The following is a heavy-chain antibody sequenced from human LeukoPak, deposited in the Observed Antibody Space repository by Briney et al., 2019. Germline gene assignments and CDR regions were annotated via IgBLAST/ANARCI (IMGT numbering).Heavy chain of an antibody. CDR2: IYYSGST. Sequence: SETLSLTCTVSGGSISSSSYYWGWIRQPPGKGLEWIGSIYYSGSTYYNPSLKSRVTISVDTSKNQFSLKLSSVTAADTAVYYCARWLRDLEYYFDYWGQGTLVTVSS. D-gene: IGHD2-21*02. J-gene: IGHJ4*02. CDR1: GGSISSSSYY. V-gene: IGHV4-39*07. CDR3: ARWLRDLEYYFDY.